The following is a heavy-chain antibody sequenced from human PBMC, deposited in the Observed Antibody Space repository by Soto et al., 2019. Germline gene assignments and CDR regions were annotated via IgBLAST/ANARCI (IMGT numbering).Heavy chain of an antibody. CDR3: ARDMGYCSSGSCRNY. CDR1: GFTFSSYW. D-gene: IGHD2-15*01. J-gene: IGHJ4*02. V-gene: IGHV3-74*01. CDR2: INSDGTGT. Sequence: GGSLRLSCAASGFTFSSYWMHWVHQAPGKGLVWVSRINSDGTGTSYADSVKGRFTISRDNGKNTVYLQMNSLRVEDTAVYYCARDMGYCSSGSCRNYWGQGTLVTVSS.